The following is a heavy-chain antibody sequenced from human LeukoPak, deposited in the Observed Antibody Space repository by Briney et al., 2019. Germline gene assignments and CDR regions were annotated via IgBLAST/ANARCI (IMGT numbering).Heavy chain of an antibody. CDR2: INSDGGTT. D-gene: IGHD3-22*01. V-gene: IGHV3-74*01. CDR3: AHYDSSGYHAFDI. J-gene: IGHJ3*02. Sequence: TGGSLRLSCAASGFTFSSYWMHWVRQPPGKGLVWVSRINSDGGTTSYADSVKGRFTISRDNAKNTLYLQMNSPRAEDTAVYYCAHYDSSGYHAFDIWGQGTMVTVSS. CDR1: GFTFSSYW.